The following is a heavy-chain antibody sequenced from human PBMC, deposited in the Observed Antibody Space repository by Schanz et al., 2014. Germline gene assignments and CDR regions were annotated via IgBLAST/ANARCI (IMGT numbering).Heavy chain of an antibody. CDR2: MYINSGST. D-gene: IGHD2-21*01. V-gene: IGHV3-66*03. Sequence: EVPLVESGGGLVQPGGSLRLSCAVSGFTVNTNYMSWVRQAPGKGLEWISSMYINSGSTQYADSVKGRFIISRDSSNNTLFLQMSSLRVEDTAIYYCAKDSVLVATGHDYFDYWGQGTLVTVSS. J-gene: IGHJ4*02. CDR3: AKDSVLVATGHDYFDY. CDR1: GFTVNTNY.